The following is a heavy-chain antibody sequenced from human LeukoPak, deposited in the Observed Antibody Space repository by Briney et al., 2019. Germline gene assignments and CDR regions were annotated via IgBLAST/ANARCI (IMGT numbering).Heavy chain of an antibody. CDR1: GRTFSTES. D-gene: IGHD3-3*01. CDR3: AKDNTPDGLYDVDF. J-gene: IGHJ4*02. V-gene: IGHV3-23*01. Sequence: AESLTLSCAAAGRTFSTESRNWVRQTPEKVLDWDSGILGNAGRTYYADSVKGRITNARDNSKNALYMQMHGLRVEDTAKYYGAKDNTPDGLYDVDFWGRGPQVTVSS. CDR2: ILGNAGRT.